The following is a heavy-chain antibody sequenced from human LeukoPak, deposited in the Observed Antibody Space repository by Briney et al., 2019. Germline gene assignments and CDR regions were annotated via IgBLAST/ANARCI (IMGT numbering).Heavy chain of an antibody. V-gene: IGHV3-9*01. CDR2: ISWNSGSI. D-gene: IGHD6-19*01. CDR1: GFTVSSNY. J-gene: IGHJ4*02. Sequence: GGSLRLSCAASGFTVSSNYMSWVRQAPGKGLEWVSGISWNSGSIGYADSVKGRFTISRDNAKNSLYLQMNSLRAEDTALYYCAKDMSVAGTGPIDYWGQGTLVTVSS. CDR3: AKDMSVAGTGPIDY.